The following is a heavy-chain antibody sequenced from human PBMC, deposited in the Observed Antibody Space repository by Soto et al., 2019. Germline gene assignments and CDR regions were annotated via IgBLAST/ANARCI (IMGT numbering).Heavy chain of an antibody. D-gene: IGHD3-3*01. V-gene: IGHV3-48*01. CDR3: ARVIWSGHLTSDL. CDR1: GFTFSSNS. CDR2: ISSSSSTI. J-gene: IGHJ5*02. Sequence: EVQVVESGGGLVQPGGSLRLSCAASGFTFSSNSMNWVRQAPGKGLEWISYISSSSSTIYADSVKGRFTISRDNAKNSXXXQMNSLXXEDTAVYYCARVIWSGHLTSDLWGQGTLVTVSS.